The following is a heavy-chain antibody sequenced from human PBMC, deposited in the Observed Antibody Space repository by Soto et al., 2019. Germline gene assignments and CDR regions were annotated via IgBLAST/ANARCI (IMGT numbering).Heavy chain of an antibody. Sequence: EVELLESGGGLSPPGGSLRLSCAASGFIFRSTAMAWVRQAPGKGLEWVSHISGSGVSTYFSDSVKGRFTISRDNSNNTLYLQMNSLRAEDTAVYFCAGVMGSDYDYVWGSLTFDDWGQGTLVTVSS. CDR3: AGVMGSDYDYVWGSLTFDD. V-gene: IGHV3-23*01. D-gene: IGHD3-16*01. J-gene: IGHJ4*02. CDR1: GFIFRSTA. CDR2: ISGSGVST.